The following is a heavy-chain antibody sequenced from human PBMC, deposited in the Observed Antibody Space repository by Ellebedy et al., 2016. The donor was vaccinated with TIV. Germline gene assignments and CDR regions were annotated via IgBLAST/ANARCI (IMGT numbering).Heavy chain of an antibody. J-gene: IGHJ4*02. CDR2: IYTSGST. D-gene: IGHD1-7*01. V-gene: IGHV4-4*07. Sequence: SETLSLXCTVSGGSISSYYWSWIRQPAGKGLEWIGRIYTSGSTNYNPSLKSRVTISVDTSKNQFPLKLSSVTAADTAVYYCARQRELRFDYWGQGTLVTVSS. CDR3: ARQRELRFDY. CDR1: GGSISSYY.